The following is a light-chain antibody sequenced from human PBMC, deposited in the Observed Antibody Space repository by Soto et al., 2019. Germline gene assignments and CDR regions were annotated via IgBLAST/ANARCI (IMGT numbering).Light chain of an antibody. CDR3: QTWDSNSPW. J-gene: IGLJ3*02. Sequence: SYELTQPPSVSVSPGQTASITCSGDKLGERYACWYQQKPGQSPVLVIYQDNRRPSGIPERFSGSNSGNSATLTISGTQAMDEADYYCQTWDSNSPWFGGGTKLTV. CDR2: QDN. V-gene: IGLV3-1*01. CDR1: KLGERY.